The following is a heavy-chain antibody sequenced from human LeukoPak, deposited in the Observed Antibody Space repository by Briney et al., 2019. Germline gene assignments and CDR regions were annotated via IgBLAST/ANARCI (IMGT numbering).Heavy chain of an antibody. D-gene: IGHD3-3*01. V-gene: IGHV1-8*03. CDR2: MNPNSGNT. CDR1: GYTFTSYD. J-gene: IGHJ5*02. CDR3: ARGRSYDFWSGRTNWFDP. Sequence: ASVKVSCKASGYTFTSYDINWVRQAPGQGLEWMGWMNPNSGNTGYAQKFRGRVTITRNTSISTAYMELSSLRSEDTAVYYCARGRSYDFWSGRTNWFDPWGQGTLVTVSS.